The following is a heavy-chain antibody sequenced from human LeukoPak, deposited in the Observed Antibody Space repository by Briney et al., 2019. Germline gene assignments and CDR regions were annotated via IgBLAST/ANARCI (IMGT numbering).Heavy chain of an antibody. CDR2: INPNSGGT. CDR1: GYTFTGYY. CDR3: ARAASIAARYYYYYGMDF. V-gene: IGHV1-2*02. Sequence: ASVKVSCKASGYTFTGYYMYWVRQAPGQGLEWMGWINPNSGGTNYAQKFQGRVTMTRDTSISTAYMELSRLRSDDTAVYYCARAASIAARYYYYYGMDFWGQGTTVTVSS. D-gene: IGHD6-6*01. J-gene: IGHJ6*02.